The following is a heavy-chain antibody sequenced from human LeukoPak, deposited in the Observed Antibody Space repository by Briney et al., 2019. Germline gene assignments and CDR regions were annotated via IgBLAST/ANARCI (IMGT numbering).Heavy chain of an antibody. D-gene: IGHD3-9*01. CDR3: ARVDFVILTGYSSWFDP. CDR2: IYYSGST. Sequence: SETLSLTCIVSGGSISSSLYYWGWIRQPPGKGPEWIGSIYYSGSTYYNPSLKSRVTISVDTSKNQFSLKLSSVTAADTAVYYCARVDFVILTGYSSWFDPWGQGTLVTVSS. CDR1: GGSISSSLYY. J-gene: IGHJ5*02. V-gene: IGHV4-39*07.